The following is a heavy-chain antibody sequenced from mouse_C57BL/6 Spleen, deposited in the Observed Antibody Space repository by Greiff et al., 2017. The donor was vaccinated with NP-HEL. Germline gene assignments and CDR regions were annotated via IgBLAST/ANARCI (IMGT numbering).Heavy chain of an antibody. CDR3: VRPYDGYSPYYAMDY. J-gene: IGHJ4*01. CDR1: GFSFNTYA. V-gene: IGHV10-1*01. CDR2: IRSKSNNYAT. Sequence: EVQLQQSGGGLVQPKGSLKLSCAASGFSFNTYAMNWVRQAPGKGLEWVARIRSKSNNYATYYADSVKDRFTISRDDSESMLYLQMNNLKTEDTARYYCVRPYDGYSPYYAMDYWGQGTSVTVAS. D-gene: IGHD2-3*01.